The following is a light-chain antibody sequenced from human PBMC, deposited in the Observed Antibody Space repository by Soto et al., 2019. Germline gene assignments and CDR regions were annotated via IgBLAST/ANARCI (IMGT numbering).Light chain of an antibody. V-gene: IGKV3D-15*01. CDR2: GAS. J-gene: IGKJ5*01. Sequence: EIASTQSLDTLSLSPGDSASLSGRAILSISSSSLAWYQQKPGQAPKLLIGGASSRATGIPARFSGSGSGTEFTLTISSLQSEDFAVYYCQQYNNWPPITFGLGTRLEIK. CDR1: LSISSS. CDR3: QQYNNWPPIT.